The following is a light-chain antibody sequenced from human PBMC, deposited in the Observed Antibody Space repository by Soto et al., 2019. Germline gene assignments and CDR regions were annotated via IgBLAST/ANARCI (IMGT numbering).Light chain of an antibody. CDR3: QQRSDWPWT. Sequence: EIVLTQSPATLSLSPGDRATLSCWASQSVSSYLAWYQQKPGQAPRLLMYEASNRATGIPARFSGDGSGTDFTLTISSLEPEDFAVYYCQQRSDWPWTFGQGTKVDIK. CDR1: QSVSSY. CDR2: EAS. V-gene: IGKV3-11*01. J-gene: IGKJ1*01.